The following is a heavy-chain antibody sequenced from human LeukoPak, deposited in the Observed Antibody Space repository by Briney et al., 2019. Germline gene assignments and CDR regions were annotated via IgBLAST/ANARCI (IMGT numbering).Heavy chain of an antibody. V-gene: IGHV5-51*01. CDR3: ARHLHSSGYSHFDY. CDR2: IYPGDSDT. Sequence: GESLKISCRGSGDRFTNYWIGWVRQMPGKGLEWVGIIYPGDSDTRYNPSFQGQVTISADKSISTAYLQWSSLRASDTAHYYCARHLHSSGYSHFDYWGQGTLVTVSS. CDR1: GDRFTNYW. D-gene: IGHD6-19*01. J-gene: IGHJ4*02.